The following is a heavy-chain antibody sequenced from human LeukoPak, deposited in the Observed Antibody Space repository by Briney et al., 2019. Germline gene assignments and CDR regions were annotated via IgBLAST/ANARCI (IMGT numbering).Heavy chain of an antibody. J-gene: IGHJ5*02. CDR3: ARKYYDFWSGYYIRGPNWFDP. CDR2: MNPNSGNT. V-gene: IGHV1-8*03. Sequence: ASVKVSCKASGYTFTSYDINWVRQATGQGLEWMGWMNPNSGNTGYAQKFQGRVTITRNTSISTAYMELSSLRSEDTAVYYCARKYYDFWSGYYIRGPNWFDPWGQGTLVTVSS. D-gene: IGHD3-3*01. CDR1: GYTFTSYD.